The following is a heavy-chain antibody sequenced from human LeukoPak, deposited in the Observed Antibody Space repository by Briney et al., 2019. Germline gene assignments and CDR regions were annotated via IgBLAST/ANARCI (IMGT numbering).Heavy chain of an antibody. D-gene: IGHD1-14*01. J-gene: IGHJ6*02. V-gene: IGHV4-59*01. CDR2: IYYSGST. CDR3: ARVWRNPSFGVDV. CDR1: GDSISSYC. Sequence: SETLSLPCTVSGDSISSYCWNWIRQPPGKGLEWIGYIYYSGSTNYNSSLKSRVTVSGDTSKNQLSLKLSSVTAADTAVYYCARVWRNPSFGVDVWGQGTTVTVSS.